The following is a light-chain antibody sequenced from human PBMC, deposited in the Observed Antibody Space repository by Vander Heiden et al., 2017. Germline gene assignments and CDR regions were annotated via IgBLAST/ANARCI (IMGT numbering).Light chain of an antibody. CDR3: QAWDSSTAV. J-gene: IGLJ3*02. CDR1: KLGDNY. V-gene: IGLV3-1*01. Sequence: SYELTPPPSVSVSPGQTASIPCSGDKLGDNYACWYQQKPGQSPVLVIYQDSKRPSGIPERFSGSNSGNTATLTISGSQAMDEADYYCQAWDSSTAVFGGGTKLTVL. CDR2: QDS.